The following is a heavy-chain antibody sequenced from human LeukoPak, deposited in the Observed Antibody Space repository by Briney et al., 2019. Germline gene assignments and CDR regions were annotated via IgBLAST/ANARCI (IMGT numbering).Heavy chain of an antibody. CDR2: ISSSSSYI. CDR3: ASKGYCSSTSCPIDY. V-gene: IGHV3-21*04. Sequence: GGSLRLSCAASGFTFSSYSMNWVRQAPGKGLEWVSSISSSSSYIYYADSVKGRFTISRDNSKNTLYLQMNSLRAEDTAVYYCASKGYCSSTSCPIDYWGQGTLVTVSS. CDR1: GFTFSSYS. J-gene: IGHJ4*02. D-gene: IGHD2-2*01.